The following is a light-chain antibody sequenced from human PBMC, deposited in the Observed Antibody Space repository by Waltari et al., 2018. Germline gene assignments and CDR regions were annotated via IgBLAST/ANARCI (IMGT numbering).Light chain of an antibody. J-gene: IGKJ4*01. V-gene: IGKV1-5*03. CDR3: QEYDSLPVT. Sequence: DIQMTQSPSSLSASVGDRVTITCRASQSVKNNLAWYQQAPGKAPKVLIHKASRLESGAPSRFSGSGYGTEFTLTISSLQPDDFATYYCQEYDSLPVTFGGGTKVE. CDR2: KAS. CDR1: QSVKNN.